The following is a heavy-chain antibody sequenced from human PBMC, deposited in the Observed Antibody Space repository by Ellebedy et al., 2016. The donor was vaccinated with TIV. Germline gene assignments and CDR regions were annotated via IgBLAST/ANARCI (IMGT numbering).Heavy chain of an antibody. Sequence: GESLKISCAASGFTFSSHDMHWVRQPTGKGLEWVSGITSDGDTYYLGSVKGRFIISRDSAKNSLYLQMNSLRAEDTAVYYCARAKSGFDYWGQGALATVSS. CDR2: ITSDGDT. CDR3: ARAKSGFDY. V-gene: IGHV3-13*01. J-gene: IGHJ4*02. D-gene: IGHD4/OR15-4a*01. CDR1: GFTFSSHD.